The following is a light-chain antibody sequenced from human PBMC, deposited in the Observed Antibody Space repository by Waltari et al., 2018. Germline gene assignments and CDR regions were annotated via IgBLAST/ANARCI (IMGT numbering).Light chain of an antibody. CDR2: RTS. CDR3: QQATSLPPT. V-gene: IGKV1-12*01. CDR1: RGVSGW. Sequence: DIQMTQSPSSVSASVGDTVTINCRASRGVSGWLAWYQQKPGKAPNLLIYRTSDLHTGVPSRFSGSGSETEFTLTISGLQPEDFATYYCQQATSLPPTFGGGTKVEI. J-gene: IGKJ4*01.